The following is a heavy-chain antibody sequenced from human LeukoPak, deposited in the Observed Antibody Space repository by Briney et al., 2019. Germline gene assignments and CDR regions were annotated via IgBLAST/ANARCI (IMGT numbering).Heavy chain of an antibody. CDR1: GGSFSGYY. D-gene: IGHD3-9*01. CDR3: ARRNVLRYFGWSLAASVVAFDI. V-gene: IGHV4-34*01. J-gene: IGHJ3*02. CDR2: INHSGST. Sequence: SETLSLTCAVYGGSFSGYYWSWIRQPPGKGLEWIGEINHSGSTNYNPSLKSRVTISVDTSKNQFSLKLSSVTAADTAVYYCARRNVLRYFGWSLAASVVAFDIWGQGTMVTVSS.